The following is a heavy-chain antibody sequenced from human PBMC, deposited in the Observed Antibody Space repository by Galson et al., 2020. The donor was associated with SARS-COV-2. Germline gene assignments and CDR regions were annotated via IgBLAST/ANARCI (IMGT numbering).Heavy chain of an antibody. V-gene: IGHV3-74*01. CDR2: INSDGSST. CDR3: ARGDSNRDYYYYYMDV. CDR1: GFTFSSYW. Sequence: GASLRLSCAASGFTFSSYWMHWVRQAPGKGLVWVSRINSDGSSTSYADSVKGRFTISRDNAKNTLYLQMNSLRAEDTAVYYCARGDSNRDYYYYYMDVWGKGTTVTVSS. J-gene: IGHJ6*03. D-gene: IGHD2-21*02.